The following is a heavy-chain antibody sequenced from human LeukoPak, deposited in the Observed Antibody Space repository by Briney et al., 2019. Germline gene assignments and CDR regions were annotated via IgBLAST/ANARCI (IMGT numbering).Heavy chain of an antibody. V-gene: IGHV4-39*07. CDR1: GGSISGSNYF. CDR3: ARGPGGYSFWFDP. J-gene: IGHJ5*02. Sequence: SETLSLTCTVSGGSISGSNYFWGWIRQPPGKGLEWIGEIYHSGITNYNPSLKSRVTISVDKSKNQFSLKLSSVTAADTAVYYCARGPGGYSFWFDPWGQGTLVTVSS. CDR2: IYHSGIT. D-gene: IGHD5-18*01.